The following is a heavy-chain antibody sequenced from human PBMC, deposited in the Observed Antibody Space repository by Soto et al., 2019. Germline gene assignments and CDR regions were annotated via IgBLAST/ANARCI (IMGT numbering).Heavy chain of an antibody. D-gene: IGHD4-17*01. Sequence: GESLKISCKGSGYSFTSYWIGWVRQMPGKGLEWMGIIYPGDSDTRYSPSFQGQVTISADKSISTAYLQWSSLKASDTAMYYCATPTYDYGDYAYFDYWGQGTLVTVSS. CDR1: GYSFTSYW. V-gene: IGHV5-51*01. J-gene: IGHJ4*02. CDR3: ATPTYDYGDYAYFDY. CDR2: IYPGDSDT.